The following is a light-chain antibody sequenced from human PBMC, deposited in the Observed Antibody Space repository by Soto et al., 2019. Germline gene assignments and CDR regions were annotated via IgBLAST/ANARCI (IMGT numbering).Light chain of an antibody. J-gene: IGKJ5*01. CDR2: GAS. CDR3: QQYNNWPGIT. V-gene: IGKV3-15*01. Sequence: EIVMTQSPATLSVSPGERATLSCRASQSVRSNIAWYQQRPGQAPRLLIYGASTRVTGIPVRFSGSGSGTYFTLTISSLQSEDSAVYYCQQYNNWPGITFGQGTRLEIK. CDR1: QSVRSN.